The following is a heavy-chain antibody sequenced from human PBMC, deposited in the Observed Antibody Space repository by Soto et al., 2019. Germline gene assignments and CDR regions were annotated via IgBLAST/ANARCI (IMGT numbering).Heavy chain of an antibody. J-gene: IGHJ4*02. Sequence: KTSETLSLTCAVSGGSISSSNWWSWVRQPPGKGLEWIGEIYHSGSTNYNPSLKSRVTISVDKSKNQFSLKLSSVTAADTAVYYCARDTYYFGSGSYDYWGQGTLVTVSS. CDR1: GGSISSSNW. CDR3: ARDTYYFGSGSYDY. V-gene: IGHV4-4*02. CDR2: IYHSGST. D-gene: IGHD3-10*01.